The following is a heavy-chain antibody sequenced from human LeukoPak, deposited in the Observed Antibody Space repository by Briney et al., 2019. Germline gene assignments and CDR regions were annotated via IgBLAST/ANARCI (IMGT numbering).Heavy chain of an antibody. CDR1: GYAFTSYD. Sequence: ASVKVSCKASGYAFTSYDINWVRQATGQGLGWMGWMNPNSGNTGYAQKFQGRVTMTRNTSISTAYMELSSLRSEDTAVYYCAADLYSSSSSYYYYMDVWGKGTTVTVSS. D-gene: IGHD6-6*01. J-gene: IGHJ6*03. V-gene: IGHV1-8*01. CDR3: AADLYSSSSSYYYYMDV. CDR2: MNPNSGNT.